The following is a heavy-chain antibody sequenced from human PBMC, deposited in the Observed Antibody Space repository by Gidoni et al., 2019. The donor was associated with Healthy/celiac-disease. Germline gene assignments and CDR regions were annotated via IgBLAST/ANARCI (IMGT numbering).Heavy chain of an antibody. V-gene: IGHV4-59*01. D-gene: IGHD3-22*01. Sequence: QVQLQESGPGLVKPSDTLSLTCTVSGGPISSYYWSWIRQPPGKGMEWIGYIYYSGSTNYNPSLKSRVTISVDTSKNQFSLKLSSVTAADTAVYYCARAGDYYDSSGYYGEYFQHWGQGTLVTVSS. J-gene: IGHJ1*01. CDR1: GGPISSYY. CDR3: ARAGDYYDSSGYYGEYFQH. CDR2: IYYSGST.